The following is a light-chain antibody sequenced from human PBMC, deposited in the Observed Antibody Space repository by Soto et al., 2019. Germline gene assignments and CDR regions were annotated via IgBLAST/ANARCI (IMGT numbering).Light chain of an antibody. J-gene: IGKJ2*02. V-gene: IGKV3-15*01. CDR2: GAS. Sequence: EVLMTQSPATLSVSPGERATLSCRASQSVSRKFAWYQQTRGQAPRLLIYGASTRATGVPARFSGSGSGTEFTLTISNLQSEDFAVYHCQQRARWPSTFGPGTKVEIK. CDR1: QSVSRK. CDR3: QQRARWPST.